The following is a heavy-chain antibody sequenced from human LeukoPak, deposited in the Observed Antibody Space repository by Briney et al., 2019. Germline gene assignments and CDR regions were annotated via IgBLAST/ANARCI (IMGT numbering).Heavy chain of an antibody. Sequence: GGSLRLSCAASGFTFSSYSMNWVRRAPGKGLEWVSSISSSSSYIYYADSVKGRFTISRDNAKNSLYLQMNRLRAEDTAVYYCARERKYSSGWYGAFDIWGQGTMVTVSS. D-gene: IGHD6-19*01. V-gene: IGHV3-21*01. CDR1: GFTFSSYS. CDR3: ARERKYSSGWYGAFDI. J-gene: IGHJ3*02. CDR2: ISSSSSYI.